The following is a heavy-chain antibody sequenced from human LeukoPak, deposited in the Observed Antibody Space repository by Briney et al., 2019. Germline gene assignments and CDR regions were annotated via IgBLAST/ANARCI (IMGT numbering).Heavy chain of an antibody. V-gene: IGHV3-23*01. Sequence: GGSLRLSCAASGFTFSSYAMSWVRQAPGKGLEWVSAISGSGGSTYYADSVKGRFTISRDNSKNTLFLQMNSLRAEDTAVYYCARGRRDCSGDCYVAFDIWGQGTMVTVSS. CDR3: ARGRRDCSGDCYVAFDI. D-gene: IGHD2-21*02. CDR2: ISGSGGST. J-gene: IGHJ3*02. CDR1: GFTFSSYA.